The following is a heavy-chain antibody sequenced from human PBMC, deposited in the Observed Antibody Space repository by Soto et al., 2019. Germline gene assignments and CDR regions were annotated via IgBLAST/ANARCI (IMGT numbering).Heavy chain of an antibody. J-gene: IGHJ6*03. D-gene: IGHD6-19*01. V-gene: IGHV3-23*01. CDR2: ISGSGGST. CDR3: AKDRRDSSGWPRGVYYYMDV. CDR1: GFTFSSYA. Sequence: GGSLRLSCAASGFTFSSYAMSWVRQAPGKGLEWVSAISGSGGSTYYADSVKGRFTISRDNSKNTLYLQMNSLRAEDTAVYYCAKDRRDSSGWPRGVYYYMDVWGKGTTVTVSS.